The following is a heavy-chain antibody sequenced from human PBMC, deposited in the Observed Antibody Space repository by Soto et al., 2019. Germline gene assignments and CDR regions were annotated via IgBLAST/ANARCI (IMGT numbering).Heavy chain of an antibody. J-gene: IGHJ5*02. CDR1: GDSVSSNSAA. CDR2: TYYRSKWYN. CDR3: AISSSSSRGNWFDP. D-gene: IGHD6-6*01. V-gene: IGHV6-1*01. Sequence: PSQTLSLTCAISGDSVSSNSAAWNWIRQSPSRGLEWLGRTYYRSKWYNDYAVSVKSRITINPDTSKNQFSLQLNSVTPEDTAVYYCAISSSSSRGNWFDPWGQGTLVTVSS.